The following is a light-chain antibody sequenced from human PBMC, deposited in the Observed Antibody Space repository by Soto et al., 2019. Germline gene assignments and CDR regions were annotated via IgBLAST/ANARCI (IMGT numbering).Light chain of an antibody. CDR2: DVT. CDR1: SSDVGNYNY. J-gene: IGLJ1*01. V-gene: IGLV2-14*01. CDR3: SSYASSSTLV. Sequence: QSALTQPASVSGSPGQSITISCTGTSSDVGNYNYVSWYQQHPGKVPKLMIYDVTSRPSGVSNRFSGSKSGNTASLTISGLQAEDEADYYFSSYASSSTLVFGTGTKVTVL.